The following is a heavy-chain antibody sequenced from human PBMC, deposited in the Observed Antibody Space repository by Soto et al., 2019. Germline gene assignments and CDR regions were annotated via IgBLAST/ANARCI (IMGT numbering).Heavy chain of an antibody. D-gene: IGHD3-3*01. Sequence: ASVKVSCKASGYTFTSYGISWVRQAPGQGLEWMGWISAYNGNTNYAQKLQGRVTMTTDTSTSTAYMKLRSLRSDDTAVYYCARVEGGITIFGVVIAQYYFDYWGQGTLVTVSS. CDR2: ISAYNGNT. CDR1: GYTFTSYG. CDR3: ARVEGGITIFGVVIAQYYFDY. J-gene: IGHJ4*02. V-gene: IGHV1-18*01.